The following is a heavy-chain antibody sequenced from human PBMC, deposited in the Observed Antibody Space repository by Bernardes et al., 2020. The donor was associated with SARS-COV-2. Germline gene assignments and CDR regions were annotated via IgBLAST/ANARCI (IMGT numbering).Heavy chain of an antibody. CDR2: IYYSGTT. CDR1: GGSIGSYY. J-gene: IGHJ2*01. D-gene: IGHD6-6*01. Sequence: SLTCTVSGGSIGSYYWAWIRQSPGKGLEWIGYIYYSGTTNYNPSLKSRVTISVDRSRNQFSLHLNSVTPADTAVYYCARDLSHLVRRGFDLWGRGTLVTVSS. V-gene: IGHV4-59*01. CDR3: ARDLSHLVRRGFDL.